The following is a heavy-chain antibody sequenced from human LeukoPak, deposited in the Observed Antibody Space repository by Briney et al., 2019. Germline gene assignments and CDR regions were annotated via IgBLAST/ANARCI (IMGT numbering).Heavy chain of an antibody. CDR2: IYTSGST. CDR1: GGSISSGSYY. CDR3: ARLPFMITFGGAIFDY. Sequence: PSETLSLACTVSGGSISSGSYYWSWIRRPAGKGLEWIGRIYTSGSTNYNPSLKSRVTISVDTSKNQFSLKLSSVTAADTAVYYCARLPFMITFGGAIFDYWGQGTLVTVSS. J-gene: IGHJ4*02. D-gene: IGHD3-16*01. V-gene: IGHV4-61*02.